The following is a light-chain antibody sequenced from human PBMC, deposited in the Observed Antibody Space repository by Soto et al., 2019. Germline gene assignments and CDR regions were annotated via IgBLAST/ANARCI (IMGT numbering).Light chain of an antibody. J-gene: IGKJ1*01. V-gene: IGKV3-20*01. CDR1: QSVSGTY. CDR3: QQYASSPRT. Sequence: EIVLTQSPGTLSLSPGEGATLSCRASQSVSGTYLAWFQQKPGQAPRLLIYGASSRATGIPDRFSGSGSGTDFTLTISRLEPEEFAVYYCQQYASSPRTFGQGTKVEIK. CDR2: GAS.